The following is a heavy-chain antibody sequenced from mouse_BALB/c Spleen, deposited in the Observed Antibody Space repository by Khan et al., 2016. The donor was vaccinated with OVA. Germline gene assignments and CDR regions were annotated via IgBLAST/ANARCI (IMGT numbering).Heavy chain of an antibody. Sequence: QVQLQQSGAELVKPGASVKLSCKASGYTFSSYYMYWVKQRPGQGLEWIGGINPSNGGTNFNEKFKTKATLTVDKSSTTAYMHLSSLTSADSAVYYCTRSGYANPFAYWGQGTLVTVSA. CDR2: INPSNGGT. J-gene: IGHJ3*01. D-gene: IGHD2-10*02. V-gene: IGHV1S81*02. CDR1: GYTFSSYY. CDR3: TRSGYANPFAY.